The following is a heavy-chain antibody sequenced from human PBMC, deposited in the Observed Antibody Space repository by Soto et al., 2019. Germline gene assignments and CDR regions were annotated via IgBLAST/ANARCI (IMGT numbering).Heavy chain of an antibody. D-gene: IGHD6-13*01. J-gene: IGHJ6*03. CDR2: MNPNSGNT. Sequence: VASVKVSCKASGYTFTSYDINWVRQATGQGLEWMGWMNPNSGNTGYAQKFQGRVTMTRNTSISTAYMELSSLRSEDTAVYYCARCLKSSRSWPNYYYYYYMDVWGKGTTVTVSS. V-gene: IGHV1-8*01. CDR1: GYTFTSYD. CDR3: ARCLKSSRSWPNYYYYYYMDV.